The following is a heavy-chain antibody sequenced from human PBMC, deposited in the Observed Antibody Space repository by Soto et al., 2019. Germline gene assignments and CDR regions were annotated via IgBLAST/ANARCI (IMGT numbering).Heavy chain of an antibody. V-gene: IGHV1-69*12. CDR3: ARDLGSGYDPGDY. Sequence: QVQLVQSGAEVKKPGSSVKVSCKASGDTFTIFAISWVRQAPGQGLEWMGEIIPTIGTTNYAQRFQGRITITGDESTGTAYMELSSLKSEDTAVYYCARDLGSGYDPGDYWGQGTLVTVSS. CDR1: GDTFTIFA. CDR2: IIPTIGTT. J-gene: IGHJ4*02. D-gene: IGHD5-12*01.